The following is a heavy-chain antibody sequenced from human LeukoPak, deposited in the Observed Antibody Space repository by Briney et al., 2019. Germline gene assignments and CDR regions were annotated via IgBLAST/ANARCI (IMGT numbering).Heavy chain of an antibody. CDR2: IYSGGST. CDR1: GFTVSSNY. CDR3: ARVSYYDSSGYYFLSYVDY. V-gene: IGHV3-53*01. J-gene: IGHJ4*02. D-gene: IGHD3-22*01. Sequence: GGSLRLSCAASGFTVSSNYMSWFRQAPGKGLEWVSVIYSGGSTYYADSVRGRFTISRDNSKNTLYLQMNSLGAEDTAVYYCARVSYYDSSGYYFLSYVDYWGQGTLVTVSS.